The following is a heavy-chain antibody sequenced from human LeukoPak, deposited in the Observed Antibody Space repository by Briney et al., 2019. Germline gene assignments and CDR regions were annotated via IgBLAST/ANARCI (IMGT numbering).Heavy chain of an antibody. V-gene: IGHV4-61*02. CDR2: IYASGST. CDR3: AGSDFLEWPYSFDP. CDR1: GGSISSGSHY. J-gene: IGHJ5*02. D-gene: IGHD3-3*01. Sequence: SETLSLTCTVSGGSISSGSHYWHWLRQPAGKGLEWIGRIYASGSTNYNPSLKSRVTISEDTSNNQFSLKVNSVTAADTAVYYCAGSDFLEWPYSFDPWGQGTLVTVSS.